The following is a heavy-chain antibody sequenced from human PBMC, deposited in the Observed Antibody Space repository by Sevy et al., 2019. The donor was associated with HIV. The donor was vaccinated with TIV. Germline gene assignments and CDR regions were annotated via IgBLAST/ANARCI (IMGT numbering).Heavy chain of an antibody. Sequence: SETLSLTCTVSGGSISSYYWSWIRQPAGKGLEWIGRMSTSGSTNYNPSPKSRVTMSVDTSKNQFSLKLSSVTAADTAVYYCARAAAGSADFDYWGQGTLVTVSS. V-gene: IGHV4-4*07. CDR3: ARAAAGSADFDY. J-gene: IGHJ4*02. D-gene: IGHD6-13*01. CDR2: MSTSGST. CDR1: GGSISSYY.